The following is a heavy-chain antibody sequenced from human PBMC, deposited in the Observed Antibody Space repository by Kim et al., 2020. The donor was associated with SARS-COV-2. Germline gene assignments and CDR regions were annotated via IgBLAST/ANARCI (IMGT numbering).Heavy chain of an antibody. V-gene: IGHV3-72*01. J-gene: IGHJ6*02. Sequence: YAPSVKGRFVVSRENSENSLYLQMNSLEVKDTAVYYCARDTAAAMDVWGQGTAVTVSS. CDR3: ARDTAAAMDV. D-gene: IGHD6-25*01.